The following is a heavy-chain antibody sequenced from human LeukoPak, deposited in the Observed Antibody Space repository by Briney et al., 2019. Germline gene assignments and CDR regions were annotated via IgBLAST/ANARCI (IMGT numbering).Heavy chain of an antibody. CDR1: EYTFTGYY. CDR3: ARDPVVATIDDAFDI. D-gene: IGHD5-12*01. Sequence: GASVKVSCKASEYTFTGYYMHWVRQAPGQGLEWMGGIIPIFGTANYAQKFQGRVTITADESTSTAYMELSSLRSEDTAVYYCARDPVVATIDDAFDIWGQGTMVTVSS. V-gene: IGHV1-69*13. CDR2: IIPIFGTA. J-gene: IGHJ3*02.